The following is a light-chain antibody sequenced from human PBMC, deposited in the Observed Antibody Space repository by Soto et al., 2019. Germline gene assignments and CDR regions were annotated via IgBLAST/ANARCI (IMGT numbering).Light chain of an antibody. CDR3: QQYDNLPPFT. CDR2: DAS. V-gene: IGKV1-33*01. J-gene: IGKJ3*01. CDR1: QDISNY. Sequence: DIQMTQSPSSLSASVGDRVTITCQASQDISNYLNWYQQKPGKAPKLLIYDASNLETGVPSRFSRSEPGTHFTFTINILQPEDIATYYCQQYDNLPPFTFGPGTKVDI.